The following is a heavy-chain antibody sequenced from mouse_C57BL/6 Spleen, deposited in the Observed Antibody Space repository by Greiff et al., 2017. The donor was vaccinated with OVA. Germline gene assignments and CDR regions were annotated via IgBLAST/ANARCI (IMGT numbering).Heavy chain of an antibody. CDR2: ISDGGSYT. V-gene: IGHV5-4*01. CDR1: GFTFSSYA. CDR3: ARDRDYRDAMDY. J-gene: IGHJ4*01. Sequence: VQLKESGGGLVKPGGSLKLSCAASGFTFSSYAMSWVRQTPEKRLEWVATISDGGSYTYYPDNVKGRFTISRDNAKNNLYLQMSHLKSEDTAMYYCARDRDYRDAMDYWGQGTSVTVSS. D-gene: IGHD2-13*01.